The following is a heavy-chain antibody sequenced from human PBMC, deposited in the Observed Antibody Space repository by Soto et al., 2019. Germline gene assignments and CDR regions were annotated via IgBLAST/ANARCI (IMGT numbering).Heavy chain of an antibody. D-gene: IGHD6-19*01. CDR2: IYYSGST. Sequence: SETLSLTCNVSGASISSYYWSWIRQPPGKGLEWIGYIYYSGSTNYNPSLKSRVTMSLDTSKNQFSLNLSSVTAADTAVYYCARARGSSGWSDYWGQGTLVTVSS. V-gene: IGHV4-59*01. CDR3: ARARGSSGWSDY. J-gene: IGHJ4*02. CDR1: GASISSYY.